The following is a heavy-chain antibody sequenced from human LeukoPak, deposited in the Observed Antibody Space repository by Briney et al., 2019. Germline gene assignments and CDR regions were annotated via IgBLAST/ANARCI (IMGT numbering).Heavy chain of an antibody. CDR2: ISGSSDHI. CDR1: GFTFSRYT. V-gene: IGHV3-21*01. D-gene: IGHD6-19*01. J-gene: IGHJ4*02. Sequence: GGSLRLSCVASGFTFSRYTMNWVRQAPGKGLERVSAISGSSDHIHYADSMKGRFTISRDNAKNSLYLQMNSLTAEDTAVYYCARDFFDSSGHYYDAYWGQGTLVTVSS. CDR3: ARDFFDSSGHYYDAY.